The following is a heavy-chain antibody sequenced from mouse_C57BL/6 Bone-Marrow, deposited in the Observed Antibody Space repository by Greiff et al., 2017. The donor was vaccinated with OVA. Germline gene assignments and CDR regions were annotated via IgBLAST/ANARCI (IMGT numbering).Heavy chain of an antibody. CDR3: ASIYYDSSWFAY. D-gene: IGHD2-4*01. Sequence: QVQLQQSGAELVKPGASVKLSCKASGYTFTSYWMHWVKQRPGQGLEWIGMIHPNSGSTNYNEKFKSKATLTVDKSSSTAYMQLSSLTSEDSAVYYCASIYYDSSWFAYWGQGTLVTVSA. CDR1: GYTFTSYW. CDR2: IHPNSGST. J-gene: IGHJ3*01. V-gene: IGHV1-64*01.